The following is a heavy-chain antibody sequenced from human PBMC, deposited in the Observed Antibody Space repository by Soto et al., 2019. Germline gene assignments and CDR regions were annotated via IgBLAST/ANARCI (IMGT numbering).Heavy chain of an antibody. D-gene: IGHD5-18*01. CDR1: GGTFSSYA. CDR2: IIPIFGTA. V-gene: IGHV1-69*01. J-gene: IGHJ6*02. Sequence: QVQLVQSGAEVKKPGSSVKVSCKASGGTFSSYAISWVRQAPGQGLEWMGGIIPIFGTANYAQKFQGRVTITADEATSTAYMELSSLRSEDTAVYYCARGGDTAIVTYYYYGMDVWGQGTTVTVSS. CDR3: ARGGDTAIVTYYYYGMDV.